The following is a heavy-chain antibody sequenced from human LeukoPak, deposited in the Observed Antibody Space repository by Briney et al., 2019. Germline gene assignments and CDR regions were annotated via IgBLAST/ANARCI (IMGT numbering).Heavy chain of an antibody. CDR3: ARREGYCGGDCSYNWFDP. J-gene: IGHJ5*02. D-gene: IGHD2-21*02. Sequence: SETLSLTCTVAGGSISSSSYYWRWIRQPPGKGLEWIGSIYYSGSTYYNPSLKSRVTISVDTSKNQFSLKLSSVTAADTAVYYWARREGYCGGDCSYNWFDPWGQGTLVTVSS. V-gene: IGHV4-39*01. CDR2: IYYSGST. CDR1: GGSISSSSYY.